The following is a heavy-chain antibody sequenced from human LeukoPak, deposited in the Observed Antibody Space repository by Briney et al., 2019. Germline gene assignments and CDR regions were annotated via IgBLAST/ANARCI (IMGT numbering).Heavy chain of an antibody. V-gene: IGHV3-9*01. CDR1: GFSFDDSA. CDR2: ISWNSGST. Sequence: GGSLRLSCAASGFSFDDSAMHWVRHGPGKGLEWVSGISWNSGSTGYAGSVKGRFTISRDNAKNSLYLQMNSLRAEDTAMYYCAKRGSSWDFEYWGQGTLVTVSS. D-gene: IGHD6-6*01. CDR3: AKRGSSWDFEY. J-gene: IGHJ4*02.